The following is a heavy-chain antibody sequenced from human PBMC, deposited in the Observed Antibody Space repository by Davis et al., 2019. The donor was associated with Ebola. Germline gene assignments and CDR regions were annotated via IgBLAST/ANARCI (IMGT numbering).Heavy chain of an antibody. D-gene: IGHD1-1*01. J-gene: IGHJ5*02. Sequence: GESLKISCAASGFTFSSYSMTWVRQSPGKGLEWVSVIGSGGGDIQYADFVKGRFTISRDNSKNTLYLQMNSLRPEDTAIYYCAKYITTSPSRYFDPWGQGTLVTVSS. V-gene: IGHV3-23*01. CDR2: IGSGGGDI. CDR1: GFTFSSYS. CDR3: AKYITTSPSRYFDP.